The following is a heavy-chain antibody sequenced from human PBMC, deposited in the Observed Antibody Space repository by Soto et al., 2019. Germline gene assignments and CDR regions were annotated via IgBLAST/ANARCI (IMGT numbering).Heavy chain of an antibody. CDR3: ANPASDSSGYYYFDY. V-gene: IGHV3-23*01. CDR1: GFTFSSHA. CDR2: ISGSGGST. Sequence: PGGSLRLSCAASGFTFSSHAMSWVRQAPGKGLEWVSAISGSGGSTYYADSVKGRFTISRDNSKNTLYLQMNSLRAEDTAVYYCANPASDSSGYYYFDYWGQGTLVTVSS. D-gene: IGHD3-22*01. J-gene: IGHJ4*02.